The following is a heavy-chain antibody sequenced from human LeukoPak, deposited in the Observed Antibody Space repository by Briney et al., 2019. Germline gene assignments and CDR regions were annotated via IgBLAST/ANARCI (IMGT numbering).Heavy chain of an antibody. J-gene: IGHJ4*02. V-gene: IGHV1-2*06. Sequence: ASVKVSCQASGYTFTGYYMHWVGQAPGQGLEWMGRINPNSGGTNYAQKFQGRVTMTRDTPISTAYMELSRLRSDDTAVYYCARGSFADYSSSWYGFDYWGQGTLVTVSS. CDR3: ARGSFADYSSSWYGFDY. CDR1: GYTFTGYY. CDR2: INPNSGGT. D-gene: IGHD6-13*01.